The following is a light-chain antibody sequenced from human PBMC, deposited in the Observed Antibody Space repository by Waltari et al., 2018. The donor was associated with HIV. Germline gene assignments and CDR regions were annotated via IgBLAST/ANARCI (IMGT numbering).Light chain of an antibody. J-gene: IGLJ2*01. CDR1: SSNIGSHT. CDR2: SNN. CDR3: AAWDDSLNGPV. V-gene: IGLV1-44*01. Sequence: QSVLTQPPSSSGTPGQRVTISCSGSSSNIGSHTVNWYQQLPRTAPKLLIYSNNQRPSGVPDRFSGSKSGTSASLAISGLQSEDEADYYCAAWDDSLNGPVFGGGTRLTVL.